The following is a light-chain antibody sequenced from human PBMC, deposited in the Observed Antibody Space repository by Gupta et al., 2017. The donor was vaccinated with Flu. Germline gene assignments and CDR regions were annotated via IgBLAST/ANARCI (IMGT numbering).Light chain of an antibody. CDR2: WAS. CDR3: QQYYSTPYT. CDR1: QTVLYSSNNNNY. Sequence: NCKSSQTVLYSSNNNNYLAWYQQKPGQPPKLLLYWASTRESGVPDRFSGSGSGTDFTLTISSLQAEDVAVYYCQQYYSTPYTFGQGTKLEIK. J-gene: IGKJ2*01. V-gene: IGKV4-1*01.